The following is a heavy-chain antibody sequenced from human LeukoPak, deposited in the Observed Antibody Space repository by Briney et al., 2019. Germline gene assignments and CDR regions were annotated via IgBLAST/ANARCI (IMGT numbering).Heavy chain of an antibody. CDR2: ISGSGGST. J-gene: IGHJ4*02. CDR1: GFTFSSYA. Sequence: PGGSLRLSCAASGFTFSSYAMSWVRQAPGKGLEWVSAISGSGGSTYYADSVKGRFTISRDNAKNSVYLQMNSLRDEDTAVYYCARFGATAIDYWGQGTLVTVSS. V-gene: IGHV3-23*01. CDR3: ARFGATAIDY. D-gene: IGHD3-16*01.